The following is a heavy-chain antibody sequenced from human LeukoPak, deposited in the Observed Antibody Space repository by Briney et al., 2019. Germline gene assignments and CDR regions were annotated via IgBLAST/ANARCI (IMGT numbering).Heavy chain of an antibody. D-gene: IGHD4-23*01. CDR1: AGSITSYY. Sequence: PPETLSLTCTVSAGSITSYYWSWIRQPPGKRLEWIGYIYYSGSTNYNPSLNSRVTISVDTSKNQFSLKLTSVTAADTAVYYGARHYGGGVYYFDYWGQGTLVTVSP. V-gene: IGHV4-59*01. CDR3: ARHYGGGVYYFDY. J-gene: IGHJ4*02. CDR2: IYYSGST.